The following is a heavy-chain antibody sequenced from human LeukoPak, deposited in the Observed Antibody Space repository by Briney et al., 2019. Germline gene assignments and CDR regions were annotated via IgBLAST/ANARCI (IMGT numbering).Heavy chain of an antibody. CDR1: GFTFSSYG. CDR2: IRYDGSNK. J-gene: IGHJ6*02. V-gene: IGHV3-30*02. D-gene: IGHD2-2*01. Sequence: GGSLRLSCAASGFTFSSYGMHWVRQAPGKGLEWVAFIRYDGSNKYYADSVKGRFTIFRDNSKNTLYLQMNSLRAEDTAVYYCAKDGGSRIYYYYYGMDVWGQGTTVTVSS. CDR3: AKDGGSRIYYYYYGMDV.